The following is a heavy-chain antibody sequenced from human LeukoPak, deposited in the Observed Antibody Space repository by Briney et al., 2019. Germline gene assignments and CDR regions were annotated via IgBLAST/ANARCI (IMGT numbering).Heavy chain of an antibody. CDR3: ARRPDYGGTPTFDY. D-gene: IGHD4-23*01. V-gene: IGHV3-66*01. Sequence: HPGGSLRLSCAASGLTVSSTYMSWARQAPGKGLEWVSVIYSDGSTYYADSVKGSFTISRDNSENTVYLQMNSLRAEDTAVYFCARRPDYGGTPTFDYWGQGTLVTVPS. CDR2: IYSDGST. J-gene: IGHJ4*02. CDR1: GLTVSSTY.